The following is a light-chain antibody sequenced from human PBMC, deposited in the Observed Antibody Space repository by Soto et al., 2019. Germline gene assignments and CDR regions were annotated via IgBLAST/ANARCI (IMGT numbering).Light chain of an antibody. CDR1: QTISSGF. CDR3: QQYSSSPRT. J-gene: IGKJ1*01. V-gene: IGKV3-20*01. CDR2: DAS. Sequence: EIVLTQSPGILYLSPGDRATLSCRASQTISSGFLAWYQQKVGQAPRLLIYDASNRATGVPDRFSGSGSGTDFSLTISRLDPEDFAVYHCQQYSSSPRTFGQGTKVDIK.